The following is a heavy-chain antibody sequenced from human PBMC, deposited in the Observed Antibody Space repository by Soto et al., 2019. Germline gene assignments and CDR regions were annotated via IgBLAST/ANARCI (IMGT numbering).Heavy chain of an antibody. Sequence: GGSLRLSCAASGFTFSSYGMHWVRQAPGKGLEWVAVISYDGSNKYYADSVKGRFTISRDNSKNTLYLQMNSLRAEDTAVYYCAKDPPRVPSIAARIVDYWGQGTLVTVSS. D-gene: IGHD6-6*01. J-gene: IGHJ4*02. CDR3: AKDPPRVPSIAARIVDY. CDR2: ISYDGSNK. CDR1: GFTFSSYG. V-gene: IGHV3-30*18.